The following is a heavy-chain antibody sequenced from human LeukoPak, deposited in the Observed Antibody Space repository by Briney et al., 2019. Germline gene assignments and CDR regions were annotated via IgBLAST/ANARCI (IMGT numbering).Heavy chain of an antibody. CDR1: GFTFSSYA. V-gene: IGHV3-23*01. D-gene: IGHD6-19*01. J-gene: IGHJ4*02. Sequence: GASLRLSCAASGFTFSSYAVSWVRQAPGKGLEWVSTIGGSGISTYYADSVKGRFTISRDNSKNTLYVQMNGLRAEDTALYYCARGYSIGWYNSFEYWGQGTLVTVSS. CDR3: ARGYSIGWYNSFEY. CDR2: IGGSGIST.